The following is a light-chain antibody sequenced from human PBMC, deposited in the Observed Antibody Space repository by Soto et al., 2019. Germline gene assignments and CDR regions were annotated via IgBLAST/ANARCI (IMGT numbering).Light chain of an antibody. Sequence: EIVMTQSPDTLSVSPGERATLSCRASQSVSSNLAWYQQKPGQAPRLLIYGASTRATGIQARFSGSGSGTEFTLTISSLQSEDFAVYYCQQYNNWPRTFGQGTKVEIK. CDR1: QSVSSN. CDR3: QQYNNWPRT. V-gene: IGKV3-15*01. CDR2: GAS. J-gene: IGKJ1*01.